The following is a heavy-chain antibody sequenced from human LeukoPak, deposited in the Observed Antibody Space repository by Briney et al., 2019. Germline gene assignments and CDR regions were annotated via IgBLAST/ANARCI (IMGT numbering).Heavy chain of an antibody. CDR2: ISGSGSST. CDR3: AKSCNSGNCYYNY. V-gene: IGHV3-23*01. CDR1: GFTFSNFW. Sequence: GGSLRLSCAASGFTFSNFWMSWVRQAPEKGLEWVSGISGSGSSTYYADSVKGRFTISRDNSENTLSLQMNSLRADDTAIYYCAKSCNSGNCYYNYWGQGTLVTVSS. J-gene: IGHJ4*02. D-gene: IGHD2/OR15-2a*01.